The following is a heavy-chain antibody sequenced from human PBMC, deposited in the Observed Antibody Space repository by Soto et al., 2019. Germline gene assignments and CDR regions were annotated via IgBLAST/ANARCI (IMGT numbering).Heavy chain of an antibody. CDR1: GFTFSSYS. Sequence: GGSLRLSWAASGFTFSSYSMNWVRQAPGKGLEWVSSISSSSSYIYYADSVKGRFTISRDNAENSLYLQMNSLRAEDTAVYYCAREMGVVDFWSGYLAPPGYYYGMDVWGQGTTVTVSS. CDR2: ISSSSSYI. CDR3: AREMGVVDFWSGYLAPPGYYYGMDV. J-gene: IGHJ6*02. V-gene: IGHV3-21*01. D-gene: IGHD3-3*01.